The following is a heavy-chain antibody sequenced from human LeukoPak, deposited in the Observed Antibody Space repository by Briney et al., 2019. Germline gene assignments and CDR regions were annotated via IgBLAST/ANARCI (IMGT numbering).Heavy chain of an antibody. J-gene: IGHJ4*02. D-gene: IGHD3-22*01. CDR3: ATRPSRGYYYGSSVGPYFDY. Sequence: VASVKVSCKVSGYTLTELSMHWVRQAPGKGLEWMGGFDPEDGETIYAQKFQGRVTMTEDTSTDTAYMELSSLRSEDTAVYYCATRPSRGYYYGSSVGPYFDYWGQGTLVTVSS. V-gene: IGHV1-24*01. CDR1: GYTLTELS. CDR2: FDPEDGET.